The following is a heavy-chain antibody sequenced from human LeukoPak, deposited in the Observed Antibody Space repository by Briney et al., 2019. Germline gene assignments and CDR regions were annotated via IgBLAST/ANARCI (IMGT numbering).Heavy chain of an antibody. V-gene: IGHV3-33*01. CDR2: IWYDGSNK. Sequence: GGSLRLSCAASGFTFSSYGMHWVRQAPGKGLEWVAVIWYDGSNKYYADSVKGRFTISRDNSKNTLYLQMNSLRAEDTAVYYCARGIGTNKQQLTRRYFDYWGQGTLVTVSS. CDR3: ARGIGTNKQQLTRRYFDY. J-gene: IGHJ4*02. CDR1: GFTFSSYG. D-gene: IGHD6-13*01.